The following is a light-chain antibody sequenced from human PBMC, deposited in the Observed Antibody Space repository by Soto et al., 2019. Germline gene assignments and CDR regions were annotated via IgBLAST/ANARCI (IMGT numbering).Light chain of an antibody. V-gene: IGLV1-40*01. CDR3: QSYDSSLCGRYV. CDR2: GNS. CDR1: SSNIGAGYD. Sequence: QSVLTQPPSVSGAPGQRVTISCTGSSSNIGAGYDVHWYQQLPGTAPKLLIYGNSNRPSGVPDRFSGSKSGTSASLAITGLQAEDEADYYCQSYDSSLCGRYVFGAGPKVTV. J-gene: IGLJ1*01.